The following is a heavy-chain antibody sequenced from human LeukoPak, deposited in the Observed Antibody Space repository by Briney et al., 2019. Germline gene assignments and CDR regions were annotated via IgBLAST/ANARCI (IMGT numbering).Heavy chain of an antibody. Sequence: PSETLSLTCTVSGGSISSVSWGWNWPPPGQGLVGIGYIYYSGSTNYNPSLKSRVTISVDTSKNQFSLKLSSVTAADTAVYYCARARGDILVAFDTWGQGTMVTVSS. D-gene: IGHD3-10*01. CDR1: GGSISSVS. CDR3: ARARGDILVAFDT. CDR2: IYYSGST. J-gene: IGHJ3*02. V-gene: IGHV4-59*01.